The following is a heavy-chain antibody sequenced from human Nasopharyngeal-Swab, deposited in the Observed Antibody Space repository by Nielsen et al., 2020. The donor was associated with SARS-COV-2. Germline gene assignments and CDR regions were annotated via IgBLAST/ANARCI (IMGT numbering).Heavy chain of an antibody. CDR1: GFTFSSYA. D-gene: IGHD3-10*01. Sequence: GSLEISWSASGFTFSSYAMHWVRQAPGKGLEYVSAISSNGGSTYYADSVKGRFTISRDNSKNTLYLQMSSLRAEDTAVYYCVKDLGTGVRFDPWGQGTLVTVSS. CDR2: ISSNGGST. V-gene: IGHV3-64D*06. CDR3: VKDLGTGVRFDP. J-gene: IGHJ5*02.